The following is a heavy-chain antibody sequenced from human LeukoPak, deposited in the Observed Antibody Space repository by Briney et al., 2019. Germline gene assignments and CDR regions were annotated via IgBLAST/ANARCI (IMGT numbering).Heavy chain of an antibody. V-gene: IGHV3-30*01. CDR3: ARAPLVRGGDTYYYYYYMDV. Sequence: GRSLRLSCAASGFTFSSYAMHWVRQAPGKGREWVAVISYDGSNKYYADSVKGRFTISRDNSKNTLYLQMNSLRAEDTAVYYCARAPLVRGGDTYYYYYYMDVWGKGTTVTVSS. J-gene: IGHJ6*03. CDR1: GFTFSSYA. D-gene: IGHD3-10*01. CDR2: ISYDGSNK.